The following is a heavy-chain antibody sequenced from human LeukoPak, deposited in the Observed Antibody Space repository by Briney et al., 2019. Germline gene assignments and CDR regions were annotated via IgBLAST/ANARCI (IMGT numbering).Heavy chain of an antibody. CDR1: GGSIISYY. CDR2: IYTSGST. D-gene: IGHD3-3*01. V-gene: IGHV4-4*07. CDR3: AGVSRFLEWPDY. Sequence: SETLSLTCTVSGGSIISYYWSWIRQPAGKGLEWIGRIYTSGSTNYNPSLKSRVTMSIDTSKNQFSLKLTSVTAADTAVYYCAGVSRFLEWPDYWGQGTLVTLSS. J-gene: IGHJ4*02.